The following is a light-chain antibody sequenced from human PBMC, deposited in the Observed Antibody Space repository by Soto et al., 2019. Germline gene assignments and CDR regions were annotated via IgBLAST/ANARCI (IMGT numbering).Light chain of an antibody. CDR2: GAS. CDR3: QQYNNWPPT. J-gene: IGKJ5*01. V-gene: IGKV3-15*01. CDR1: QSVSSN. Sequence: EIVMTQSPATLSVSPGERATLSCRASQSVSSNLAWYQQKPGQAPRLLIYGASTRATGIPARFSRSASGTEFALTISSLKSEDFSIYYCQQYNNWPPTLGQGTRLEIK.